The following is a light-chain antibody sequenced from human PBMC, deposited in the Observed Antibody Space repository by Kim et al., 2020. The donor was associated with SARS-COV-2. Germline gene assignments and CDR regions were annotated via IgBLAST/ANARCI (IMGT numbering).Light chain of an antibody. V-gene: IGLV3-21*04. Sequence: SYELAQPPSVSVAPGKTARISCGGDNIDDKSVHWYQQKPGQAPVLVMYFDDDRPSGIPERFSGSNSGNTATLTISRVEAADEADYYCQVLHTVGDHRVVFGGGTQLTVL. CDR1: NIDDKS. J-gene: IGLJ2*01. CDR2: FDD. CDR3: QVLHTVGDHRVV.